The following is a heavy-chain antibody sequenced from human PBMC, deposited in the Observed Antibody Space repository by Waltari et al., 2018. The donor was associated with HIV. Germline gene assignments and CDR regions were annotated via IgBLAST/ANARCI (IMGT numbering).Heavy chain of an antibody. CDR1: GGSISRGSYY. Sequence: QVQLQESGPGLVKPSQTLSLTCTLSGGSISRGSYYWSWIRQPAGKGREWIGRIDTSGSTNYNPSLKSRVTIAVDTSKNQFSLKLSSVTAADTAVYYCARLPYSGSYYFDYWGQGTLVTFSS. J-gene: IGHJ4*02. D-gene: IGHD1-26*01. V-gene: IGHV4-61*02. CDR2: IDTSGST. CDR3: ARLPYSGSYYFDY.